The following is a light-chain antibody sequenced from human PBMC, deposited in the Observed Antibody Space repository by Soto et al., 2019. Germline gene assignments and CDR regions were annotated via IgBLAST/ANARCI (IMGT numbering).Light chain of an antibody. J-gene: IGKJ2*01. CDR1: QSVRSSF. CDR3: QQYEDSVLYT. Sequence: EIVLTQSPGTLSLSPGERATLSCRASQSVRSSFFAWYQQKPGQAPRLLIYDVSIRATGTPDRFSGSGSGIDFTLTINRLEPEDFAMYYCQQYEDSVLYTFGQGTKLEI. CDR2: DVS. V-gene: IGKV3-20*01.